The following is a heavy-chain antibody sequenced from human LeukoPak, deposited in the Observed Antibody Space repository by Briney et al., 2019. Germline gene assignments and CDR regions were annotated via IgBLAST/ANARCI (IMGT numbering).Heavy chain of an antibody. V-gene: IGHV3-21*01. CDR1: GFTFSSYS. D-gene: IGHD1-20*01. CDR2: ISSSSSYI. CDR3: ARDNWNDDGGYYYYYYVDV. J-gene: IGHJ6*03. Sequence: PAGSLTLSCAASGFTFSSYSMNWVRQAPGKGLEWVSSISSSSSYICYADSVKGRFTISRDNAKNSLYLQMNSLRAEDTAVYYCARDNWNDDGGYYYYYYVDVWGKGTTVTVAS.